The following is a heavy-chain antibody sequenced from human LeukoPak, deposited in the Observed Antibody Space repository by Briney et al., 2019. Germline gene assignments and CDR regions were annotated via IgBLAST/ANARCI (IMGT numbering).Heavy chain of an antibody. D-gene: IGHD2-2*01. Sequence: KPSETLSLTCTVSGGSISSGSYYWSWIRQPAGKGLEWIGRIYGSGSTNYSPSLRSRVTISIDTSKNQFSLKLNSVTAADTAVYYCARGWGSTSSNYFDPWGQGTLVTVSS. J-gene: IGHJ5*02. CDR2: IYGSGST. CDR1: GGSISSGSYY. CDR3: ARGWGSTSSNYFDP. V-gene: IGHV4-61*02.